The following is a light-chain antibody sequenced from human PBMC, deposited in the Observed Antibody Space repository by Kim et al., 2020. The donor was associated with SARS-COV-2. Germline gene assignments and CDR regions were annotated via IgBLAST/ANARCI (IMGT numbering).Light chain of an antibody. Sequence: SVALGQTARITCEGGDIRIKNVPWYQQKPGQAPVLVIYWDTDRPSGIPERFSGSNSGNTATLTITRVQAGDEADYYCQVWDSTTYVFGGGTKVTVL. CDR3: QVWDSTTYV. CDR2: WDT. J-gene: IGLJ1*01. V-gene: IGLV3-9*01. CDR1: DIRIKN.